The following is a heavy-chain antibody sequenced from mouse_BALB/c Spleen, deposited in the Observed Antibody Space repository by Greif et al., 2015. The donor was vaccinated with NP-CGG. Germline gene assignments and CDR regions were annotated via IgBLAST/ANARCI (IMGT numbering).Heavy chain of an antibody. CDR3: ARAQSGYDYAMDY. Sequence: VKLEESGPGLVAPSQSLSITCTVSGFSLTSYGVHWVRQPPGKGLEWLGVIWAGGSTNYNSALMSRLSISKDNSKSQVFLKMNSLQTDDTAMYYCARAQSGYDYAMDYWGQGTSVTVSS. CDR1: GFSLTSYG. CDR2: IWAGGST. D-gene: IGHD2-2*01. V-gene: IGHV2-9*02. J-gene: IGHJ4*01.